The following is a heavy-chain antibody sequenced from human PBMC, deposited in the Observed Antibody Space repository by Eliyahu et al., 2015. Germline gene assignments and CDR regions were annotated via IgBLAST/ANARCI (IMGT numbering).Heavy chain of an antibody. Sequence: SGGGVVQPERSLRLSCAASGFSFSTYGMHWVRQAPGKGLEWVAVISFDGINKFYADSVKGRFTISRDNSNSTLYLQMNSLRVEDTAVYYCAKKRGDGYGRDAFGVWGQGTMVTVSS. CDR2: ISFDGINK. CDR1: GFSFSTYG. J-gene: IGHJ3*01. V-gene: IGHV3-30*18. D-gene: IGHD5-24*01. CDR3: AKKRGDGYGRDAFGV.